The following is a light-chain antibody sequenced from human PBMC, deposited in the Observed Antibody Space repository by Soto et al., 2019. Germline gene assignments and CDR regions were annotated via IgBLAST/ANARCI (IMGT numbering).Light chain of an antibody. CDR1: NSVVGAFNY. CDR3: SSYTTSSTRV. CDR2: EVS. V-gene: IGLV2-14*03. Sequence: QSVLTQPASVSGSPVQSIAITCTGTNSVVGAFNYVSWYQQHPDKAPKLMIYEVSNRPSGVSNRFSGSKSVNTATLTISGLQTEDEADYYCSSYTTSSTRVFGTGTKVTVL. J-gene: IGLJ1*01.